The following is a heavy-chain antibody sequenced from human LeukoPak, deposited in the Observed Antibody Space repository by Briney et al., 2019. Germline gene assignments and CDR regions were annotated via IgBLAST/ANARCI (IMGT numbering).Heavy chain of an antibody. J-gene: IGHJ4*02. V-gene: IGHV3-30*04. Sequence: PGGSLRLSCAASGFTFSSYAMHWVRQAPGKGLEWVAVISYDGGNKYYADSVKGRFTISRDNSKNTLYLQMNSLRAKDTAVYYCARGVVVAASFDYWGQGTLVTVSS. CDR2: ISYDGGNK. CDR3: ARGVVVAASFDY. CDR1: GFTFSSYA. D-gene: IGHD2-15*01.